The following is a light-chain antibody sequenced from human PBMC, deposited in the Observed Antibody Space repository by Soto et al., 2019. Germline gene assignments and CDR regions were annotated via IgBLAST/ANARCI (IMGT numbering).Light chain of an antibody. CDR2: DAS. Sequence: EIVLTQSPATLSLSPGERATLSCRASQSVSSYLAWYQQKPGQAPRLLIYDASNRATGIPARFRGSGSGTDFTLTISSLEPEDFAVYYCQQRSNWALTFGGGTKVDIK. J-gene: IGKJ4*01. CDR3: QQRSNWALT. V-gene: IGKV3-11*01. CDR1: QSVSSY.